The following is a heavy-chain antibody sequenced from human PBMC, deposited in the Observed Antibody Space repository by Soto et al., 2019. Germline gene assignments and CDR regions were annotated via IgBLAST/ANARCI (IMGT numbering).Heavy chain of an antibody. D-gene: IGHD3-3*01. CDR1: GGSISSGGYY. V-gene: IGHV4-31*02. J-gene: IGHJ6*02. Sequence: SETLSLTCTVSGGSISSGGYYWSWIRQHPGKGLEWIGYIYYSGGTYYNPSLKSRVTISVDTSKNQFSLKLSSVTAADTAVYYCARATIFVGMDVWGQGTTVTVSS. CDR3: ARATIFVGMDV. CDR2: IYYSGGT.